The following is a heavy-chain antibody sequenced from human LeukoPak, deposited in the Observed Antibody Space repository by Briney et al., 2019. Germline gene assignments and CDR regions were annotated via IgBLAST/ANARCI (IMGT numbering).Heavy chain of an antibody. CDR3: ARDLVYCSGGSCYPYYYYYMDV. D-gene: IGHD2-15*01. Sequence: GGSLRLSCAASGFTISSYAMSWVRQAPGKGLEWVSAISGSGGSTYYADSVKGRFTISRDNAKNTLYLQMNSLRAEDTAVYYCARDLVYCSGGSCYPYYYYYMDVWGKGTTVTVSS. CDR1: GFTISSYA. CDR2: ISGSGGST. V-gene: IGHV3-23*01. J-gene: IGHJ6*03.